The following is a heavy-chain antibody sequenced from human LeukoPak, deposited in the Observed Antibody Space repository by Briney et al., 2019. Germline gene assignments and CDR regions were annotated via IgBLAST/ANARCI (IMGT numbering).Heavy chain of an antibody. V-gene: IGHV4-4*02. Sequence: SGTLSLTCGVSGGSISTTNWWTWVRKPPGEGLEWIGEVHLSGRTHYHPSLESRVTMSVDMSENHISLRLTSVTAADTAVYYCAREGGPYRPLDYSGQGTLVTVSS. CDR1: GGSISTTNW. CDR2: VHLSGRT. J-gene: IGHJ4*02. CDR3: AREGGPYRPLDY.